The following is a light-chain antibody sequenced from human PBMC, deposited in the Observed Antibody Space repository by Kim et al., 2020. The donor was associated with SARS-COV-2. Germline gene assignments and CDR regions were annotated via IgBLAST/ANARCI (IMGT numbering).Light chain of an antibody. J-gene: IGLJ3*02. Sequence: SYELTQPLSVSVALGQTARITCGGNNIGSKNVHWYQQKPGQAPVLVIYRDNNRPSGIPERFSGSNSGNTATLTISRAQAGDEADYYCQVWDSSVWVFGGGTQLT. V-gene: IGLV3-9*01. CDR3: QVWDSSVWV. CDR2: RDN. CDR1: NIGSKN.